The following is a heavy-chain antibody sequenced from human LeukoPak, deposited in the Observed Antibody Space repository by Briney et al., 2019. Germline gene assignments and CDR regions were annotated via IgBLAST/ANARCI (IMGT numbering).Heavy chain of an antibody. Sequence: PSENLSFTCAVSGGSISSSNWWSWVRQPPGKGLEWIGEIYHSGSTNYNPSLKSRVTISVDKSKNQFSLKLSSVTAADTAVYYCARDVGGSTVTSDYYYYYMDVWGKGTTVTVSS. CDR2: IYHSGST. V-gene: IGHV4-4*02. D-gene: IGHD4-17*01. J-gene: IGHJ6*03. CDR3: ARDVGGSTVTSDYYYYYMDV. CDR1: GGSISSSNW.